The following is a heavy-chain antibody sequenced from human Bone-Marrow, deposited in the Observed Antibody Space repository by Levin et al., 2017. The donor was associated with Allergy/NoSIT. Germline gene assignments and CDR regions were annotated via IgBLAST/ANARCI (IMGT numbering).Heavy chain of an antibody. J-gene: IGHJ4*02. Sequence: GESLKISCAASGFTFSSFPMTWVRQAPGKGLEWVAAISPSGRNTYYADSVKGRFTISRDNSENMLHLQMNSLRVEDAGVYYCAKRPAHINSWGQGARVTVSS. CDR2: ISPSGRNT. CDR3: AKRPAHINS. V-gene: IGHV3-23*01. D-gene: IGHD6-25*01. CDR1: GFTFSSFP.